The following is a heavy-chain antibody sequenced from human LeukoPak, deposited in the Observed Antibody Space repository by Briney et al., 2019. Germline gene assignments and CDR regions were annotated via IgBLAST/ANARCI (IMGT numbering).Heavy chain of an antibody. Sequence: SETLPLTCAVYGGSFSGYYWSWIRQPPGKGLEWIGEINHSGSTNYNPSLKSRVTISVDTSKNQFSLKLSSVTAADTAVYYCARATAVNYYGSGSYYNYWGQGTLVTVSS. CDR2: INHSGST. J-gene: IGHJ4*02. V-gene: IGHV4-34*01. CDR3: ARATAVNYYGSGSYYNY. CDR1: GGSFSGYY. D-gene: IGHD3-10*01.